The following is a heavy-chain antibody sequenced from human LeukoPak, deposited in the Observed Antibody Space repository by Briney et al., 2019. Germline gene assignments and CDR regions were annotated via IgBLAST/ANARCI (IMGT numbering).Heavy chain of an antibody. CDR1: GFTFSSYG. V-gene: IGHV3-23*01. D-gene: IGHD2-2*01. CDR2: ISGSGGST. J-gene: IGHJ4*02. CDR3: AKSRWIPAAVYFDY. Sequence: PGGTLRLSCAASGFTFSSYGMSWVRQAPGKGLEWVSAISGSGGSTYYADSVKGRFTISRDNSKNTLYLQMNSLRAEDTAVYYCAKSRWIPAAVYFDYRGQGTLVTVSS.